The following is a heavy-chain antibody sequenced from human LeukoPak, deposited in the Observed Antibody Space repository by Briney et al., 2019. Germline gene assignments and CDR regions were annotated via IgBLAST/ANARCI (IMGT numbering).Heavy chain of an antibody. J-gene: IGHJ4*02. CDR2: IYNTGST. Sequence: SETLSLTCSFSGYSISSDYYWAWMRQPPGKGLEWIGRIYNTGSTNYNPSLKSRVTMSVDTSKNQFSLKLSSVTAADTAVYYCARGRHFDYWGQGTLVTVSS. CDR1: GYSISSDYY. CDR3: ARGRHFDY. V-gene: IGHV4-38-2*02.